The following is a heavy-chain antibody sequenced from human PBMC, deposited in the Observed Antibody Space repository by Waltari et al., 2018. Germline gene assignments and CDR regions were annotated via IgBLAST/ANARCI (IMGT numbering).Heavy chain of an antibody. CDR2: IYHSGTT. J-gene: IGHJ4*02. V-gene: IGHV4-38-2*02. CDR3: ARDHFLEYGGSHQLGY. Sequence: HVQLQESGPGLVKPSATLSLTCAVSGYSISSGFYWGWIRQPPGKGLEWIGNIYHSGTTYYNPSLKSRVTISVDTSNNQFSLKLSSVTAADTAVYYCARDHFLEYGGSHQLGYWGQGTLVTVSS. D-gene: IGHD2-15*01. CDR1: GYSISSGFY.